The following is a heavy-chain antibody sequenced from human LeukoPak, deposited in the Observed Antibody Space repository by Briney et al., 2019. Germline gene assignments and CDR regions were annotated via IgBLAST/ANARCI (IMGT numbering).Heavy chain of an antibody. J-gene: IGHJ4*02. D-gene: IGHD4/OR15-4a*01. V-gene: IGHV3-53*01. CDR2: IYSDNT. CDR1: GGSISSYY. CDR3: ARRAGAYSHPYDY. Sequence: ETLSLTCTVSGGSISSYYWSWVRQAPGKGLEWVSFIYSDNTHYSDSVKGRFTISRDNSKNTLYLQMNSLRAEDTAMYYCARRAGAYSHPYDYWGQGTLVTVSS.